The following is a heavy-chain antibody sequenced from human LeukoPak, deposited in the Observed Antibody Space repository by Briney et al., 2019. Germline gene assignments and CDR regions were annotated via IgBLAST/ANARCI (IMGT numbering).Heavy chain of an antibody. CDR1: GGSISSGGYS. V-gene: IGHV4-30-2*01. D-gene: IGHD4-23*01. CDR3: AKDRDYGGNGGVNDY. CDR2: IYHSGST. J-gene: IGHJ4*02. Sequence: SETLSLTCAVSGGSISSGGYSWSWIRQPPGKGLEWIGYIYHSGSTYYNPSLKSRVTISVDRSKNQFSLKLSSVTAADTAVYYCAKDRDYGGNGGVNDYWGQGTLVTVSS.